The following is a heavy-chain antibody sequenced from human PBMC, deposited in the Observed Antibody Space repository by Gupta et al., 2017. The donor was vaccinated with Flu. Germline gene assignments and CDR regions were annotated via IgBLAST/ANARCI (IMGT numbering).Heavy chain of an antibody. D-gene: IGHD3-22*01. CDR3: ARDYDSTSYYGLDV. CDR2: INSDSVYI. Sequence: VQLVESGGGLVEPGGSLRLSCPASGFSFSDYTMRWVRQAPGKGLEWVSSINSDSVYIYYADSVRGRFTISRDNAEDSLFLQMKSLGAEDTAIYYCARDYDSTSYYGLDVWGQGTAVTVSS. CDR1: GFSFSDYT. V-gene: IGHV3-21*02. J-gene: IGHJ6*02.